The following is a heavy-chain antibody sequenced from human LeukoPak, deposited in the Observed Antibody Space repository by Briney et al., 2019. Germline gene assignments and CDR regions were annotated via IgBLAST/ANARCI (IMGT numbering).Heavy chain of an antibody. Sequence: SETLSLTCTVSGGSISSYYWSWIRQPPGKGLEWIGYIYYSGSTNYNPSLKSRVTISVDTSKNQFSLKLSSVTAADTAVYYCARDLSPDYYDILTGYYFDFWGQGTLATVSS. CDR3: ARDLSPDYYDILTGYYFDF. CDR2: IYYSGST. D-gene: IGHD3-9*01. J-gene: IGHJ4*02. V-gene: IGHV4-59*01. CDR1: GGSISSYY.